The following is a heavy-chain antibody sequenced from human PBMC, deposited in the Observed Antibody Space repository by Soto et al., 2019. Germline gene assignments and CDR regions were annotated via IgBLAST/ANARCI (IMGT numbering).Heavy chain of an antibody. Sequence: PGGSLRLSCAASGFTFSSYAMHWVRQAPGKGLEWVAVISYDGSNKYYADSVKGRFTISRDNSKNTLYLQMNSLRAEDTAVYYCARVKSSAEIFYHYYYGMDVWGQGTTVTVSS. J-gene: IGHJ6*02. V-gene: IGHV3-30-3*01. CDR1: GFTFSSYA. CDR3: ARVKSSAEIFYHYYYGMDV. CDR2: ISYDGSNK. D-gene: IGHD6-19*01.